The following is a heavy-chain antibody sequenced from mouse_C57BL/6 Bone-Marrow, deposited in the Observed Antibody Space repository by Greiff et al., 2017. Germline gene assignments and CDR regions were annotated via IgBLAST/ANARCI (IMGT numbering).Heavy chain of an antibody. CDR3: ARCDGYYGAY. J-gene: IGHJ3*01. V-gene: IGHV1-54*01. D-gene: IGHD2-3*01. CDR2: FNPGSGGT. Sequence: QVQLQQSGAELVRPGTSVKVSCKASGYAFTTYLIEWVKQRPGQGLEWIGVFNPGSGGTNYNEKFKGKATLTADKSSSTAYMQLSSLTSEDSAVYFCARCDGYYGAYWGQGTLVTVPA. CDR1: GYAFTTYL.